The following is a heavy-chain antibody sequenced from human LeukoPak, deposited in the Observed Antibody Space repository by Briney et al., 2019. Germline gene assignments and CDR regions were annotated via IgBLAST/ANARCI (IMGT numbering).Heavy chain of an antibody. CDR2: ISAYNGNT. D-gene: IGHD3-22*01. V-gene: IGHV1-18*01. CDR1: GYTFTSYG. Sequence: GASVKVSCKASGYTFTSYGVSWVRQAPGQGLEWMGWISAYNGNTDYAQKSQGRVTMTTDTSTSTAYMELRSLRSDDTAVYYCARDRGYDSRGYFTVYYYHYMDVWGKGTTVTVSS. J-gene: IGHJ6*03. CDR3: ARDRGYDSRGYFTVYYYHYMDV.